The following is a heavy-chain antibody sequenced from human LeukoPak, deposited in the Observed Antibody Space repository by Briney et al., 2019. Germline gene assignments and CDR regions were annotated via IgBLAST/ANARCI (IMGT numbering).Heavy chain of an antibody. V-gene: IGHV3-30*03. CDR1: GFTFSSYG. CDR2: ISYDGSNK. CDR3: ARDGHDYGDSFDAFDI. D-gene: IGHD4-17*01. J-gene: IGHJ3*02. Sequence: GRSLRLSCAASGFTFSSYGMHWVRQAPGKGLEWVAVISYDGSNKYYADSVKGRFTISRDNSKNTLYLQMNSLRAEDTAVYYCARDGHDYGDSFDAFDIWGQGTMVTVSS.